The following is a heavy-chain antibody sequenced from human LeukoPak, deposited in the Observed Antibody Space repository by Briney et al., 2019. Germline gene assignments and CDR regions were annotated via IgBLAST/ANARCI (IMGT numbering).Heavy chain of an antibody. CDR3: ARHEWQQLVKFDY. D-gene: IGHD6-13*01. V-gene: IGHV4-34*01. Sequence: SETLSLTCAIYSASFSGYFWSWIREPPGKGLEWIGEINYSGSTNYNPSLKGRVTISVDTSKNQFSLKVSSVTAADTAVYYCARHEWQQLVKFDYWGQGALVTVSS. J-gene: IGHJ4*02. CDR2: INYSGST. CDR1: SASFSGYF.